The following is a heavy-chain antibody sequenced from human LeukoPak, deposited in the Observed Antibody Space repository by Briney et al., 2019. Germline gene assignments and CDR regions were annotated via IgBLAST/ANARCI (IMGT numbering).Heavy chain of an antibody. CDR3: ARCPKDLTYWFDP. V-gene: IGHV4-30-4*01. J-gene: IGHJ5*02. CDR2: IYYSGST. D-gene: IGHD4/OR15-4a*01. Sequence: SQTLSLTCTVSGGSISSGDYYWSWIRQPPGKGLEWIGYIYYSGSTYYNPSLKSRVTISVDTSKNQFSLKLRSVTAADTAVYYCARCPKDLTYWFDPWGQGTLVTVSS. CDR1: GGSISSGDYY.